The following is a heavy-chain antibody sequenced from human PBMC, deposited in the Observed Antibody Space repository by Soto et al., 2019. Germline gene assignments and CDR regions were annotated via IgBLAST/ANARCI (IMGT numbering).Heavy chain of an antibody. V-gene: IGHV1-69*13. J-gene: IGHJ6*02. CDR1: GGTFSSYA. CDR3: ASSYSNYALIDYYYYGMDV. D-gene: IGHD4-4*01. CDR2: IIPIFGTA. Sequence: SVKVSCKASGGTFSSYAISWVRQAPGQGLEWMGGIIPIFGTANYAQKFQGRVTITADESTSTAYMELSSLRSEDTAVYYCASSYSNYALIDYYYYGMDVWGQGTTVTV.